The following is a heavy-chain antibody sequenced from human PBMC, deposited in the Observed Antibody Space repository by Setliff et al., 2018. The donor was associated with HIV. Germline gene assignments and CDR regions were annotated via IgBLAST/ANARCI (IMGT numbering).Heavy chain of an antibody. CDR3: AKDISGWFSRQGSDY. D-gene: IGHD6-19*01. V-gene: IGHV3-30*02. Sequence: PGGSLRLSCEASGFTFNNYGMHWVRQAPGEGLEWVAVIWYDGTNKYYADSVKGRFTISRDNSKNTLYLEMNSLKTEDTAVYYCAKDISGWFSRQGSDYWGQGTLVTVSS. CDR1: GFTFNNYG. CDR2: IWYDGTNK. J-gene: IGHJ4*02.